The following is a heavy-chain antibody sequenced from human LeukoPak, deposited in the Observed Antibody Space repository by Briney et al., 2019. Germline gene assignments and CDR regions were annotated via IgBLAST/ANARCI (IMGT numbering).Heavy chain of an antibody. CDR3: ARVVGRWWLSRYGPLGWFDP. CDR2: INPNSGGT. D-gene: IGHD2-15*01. Sequence: ASVKVSCKASGYTFTGYYMHWVRQAPGQGLEWMGWINPNSGGTNYAQKFQGRVTMTRDTSISTAYMELSRLRSDDTAVYYCARVVGRWWLSRYGPLGWFDPWGQGTLVTVSS. J-gene: IGHJ5*02. V-gene: IGHV1-2*02. CDR1: GYTFTGYY.